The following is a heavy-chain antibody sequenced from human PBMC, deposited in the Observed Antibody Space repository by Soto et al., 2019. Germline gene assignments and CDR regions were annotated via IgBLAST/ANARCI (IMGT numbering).Heavy chain of an antibody. CDR2: INRDGSST. CDR1: GFTFSDYW. D-gene: IGHD2-8*02. J-gene: IGHJ4*02. CDR3: ARDEFVTLVADY. Sequence: EVQVVESGGGLVQPGGSLRLSCAASGFTFSDYWMHWVRQVPGKGLQWVSRINRDGSSTHYADSVNGRFTGSRDNAKTTLHLQMTRVRAEDRAVYYCARDEFVTLVADYWGQGALVTVSS. V-gene: IGHV3-74*01.